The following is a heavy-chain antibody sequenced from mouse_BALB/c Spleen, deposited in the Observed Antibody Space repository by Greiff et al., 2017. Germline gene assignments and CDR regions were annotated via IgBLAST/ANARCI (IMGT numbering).Heavy chain of an antibody. Sequence: QVQLKESGAELARPGASVKLSCKASGYTFTSYWMQWVKQRPGQGLEWIGAIYPGDGDTRYTQKFKGKATLTADKSSSTAYMQLSSLASEDSAVYYCARSGYGTYAMDYWGQGTSVTVSS. CDR3: ARSGYGTYAMDY. J-gene: IGHJ4*01. V-gene: IGHV1-87*01. CDR2: IYPGDGDT. CDR1: GYTFTSYW. D-gene: IGHD2-1*01.